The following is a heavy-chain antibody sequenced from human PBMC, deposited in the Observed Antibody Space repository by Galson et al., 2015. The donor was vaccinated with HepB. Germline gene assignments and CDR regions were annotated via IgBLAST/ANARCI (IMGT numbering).Heavy chain of an antibody. CDR1: GFTFSSYA. CDR3: AKARSQWLRPYYFDY. D-gene: IGHD6-19*01. V-gene: IGHV3-23*01. J-gene: IGHJ4*02. Sequence: SLRLSCAASGFTFSSYAMSWVRQAPGKGLEWISTISGSGGNTYYADSVKGRFTISRDNSKNTLYLQMNSLRAEDTAIYYCAKARSQWLRPYYFDYRGQGTLVTVSS. CDR2: ISGSGGNT.